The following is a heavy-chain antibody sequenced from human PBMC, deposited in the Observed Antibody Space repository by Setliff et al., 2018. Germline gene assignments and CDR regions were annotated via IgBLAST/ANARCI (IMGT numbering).Heavy chain of an antibody. V-gene: IGHV5-51*01. CDR2: IYPADSDP. Sequence: GESLKISCKGSGYSFTTYWIGWVRQMPGKGLELMGIIYPADSDPRYSPSFQGQVTISVDKSINTAYLQWSSLKASDTAIYYCARLGYSSRWYEIKEFDYYYYMDVWGKGTTVTVSS. CDR3: ARLGYSSRWYEIKEFDYYYYMDV. D-gene: IGHD6-13*01. J-gene: IGHJ6*03. CDR1: GYSFTTYW.